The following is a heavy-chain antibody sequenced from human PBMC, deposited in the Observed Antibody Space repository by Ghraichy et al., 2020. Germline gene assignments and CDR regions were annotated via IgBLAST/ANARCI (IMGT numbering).Heavy chain of an antibody. CDR3: ARDLDYYGSGSYGYYFDY. Sequence: SVKVSCKASGGTFSSYNISWVRQAPVQGLEWMGRIIPILGIANYAQKFQGRVTITADKSTSTAYMELSSLRSEDTAVYYCARDLDYYGSGSYGYYFDYWGQGTLVTVSS. V-gene: IGHV1-69*04. CDR2: IIPILGIA. D-gene: IGHD3-10*01. CDR1: GGTFSSYN. J-gene: IGHJ4*02.